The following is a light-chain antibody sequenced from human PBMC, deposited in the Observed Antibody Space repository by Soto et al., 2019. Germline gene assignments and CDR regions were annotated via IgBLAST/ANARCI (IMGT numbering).Light chain of an antibody. CDR3: SSYTSSSTYVV. Sequence: QSALTQPACVSGSPGQSTTISCTGTSSDVGGYNYVSWYQQHPGNAPKLMIYDVSNRPSGVSNRFSGSKSGNTASLTISGLQAEDEADYYCSSYTSSSTYVVFGGGTKLTVL. J-gene: IGLJ2*01. CDR1: SSDVGGYNY. CDR2: DVS. V-gene: IGLV2-14*01.